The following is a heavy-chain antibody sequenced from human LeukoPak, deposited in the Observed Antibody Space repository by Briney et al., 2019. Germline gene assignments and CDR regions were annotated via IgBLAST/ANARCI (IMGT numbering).Heavy chain of an antibody. CDR3: ARDLAKDYYDSSGYPPDY. CDR1: GGTFSSYA. J-gene: IGHJ4*02. V-gene: IGHV1-69*04. D-gene: IGHD3-22*01. Sequence: SVKVSCKASGGTFSSYAISWVRQAPGQGLEWMGRIIPIFGIANYAQKLQGRVTITADKSTSTAYMELSSPRSEDTAVYYCARDLAKDYYDSSGYPPDYWGQGTLVTVSS. CDR2: IIPIFGIA.